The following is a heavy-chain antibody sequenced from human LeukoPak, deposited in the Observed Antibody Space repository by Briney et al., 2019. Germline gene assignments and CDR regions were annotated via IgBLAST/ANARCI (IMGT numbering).Heavy chain of an antibody. CDR1: GFTFSDYY. V-gene: IGHV3-11*01. D-gene: IGHD3-22*01. CDR3: ARDFKDYYDSSGYYAFDY. CDR2: IRSSGDTT. Sequence: GGSLRLSCAASGFTFSDYYMNWIRQAPGKGLEWVSYIRSSGDTTYYADSVKGRFTISRDNAKNSLYLQMNSLRAEDTAVYYCARDFKDYYDSSGYYAFDYWGQGTLVTVSS. J-gene: IGHJ4*02.